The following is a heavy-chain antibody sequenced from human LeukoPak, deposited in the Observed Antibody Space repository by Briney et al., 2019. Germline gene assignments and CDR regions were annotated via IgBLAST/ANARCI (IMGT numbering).Heavy chain of an antibody. V-gene: IGHV4-59*01. CDR2: VYSSGST. CDR3: AREEIRSWFDP. Sequence: SETLSLTCTVSNGSMTNNYWSWIRQPPGKGPEWIGYVYSSGSTIYIPSLKSRVTISIDTSKNQFSLKLSSVTAADTAVYYCAREEIRSWFDPWGQGTLVTVSS. J-gene: IGHJ5*02. D-gene: IGHD5-24*01. CDR1: NGSMTNNY.